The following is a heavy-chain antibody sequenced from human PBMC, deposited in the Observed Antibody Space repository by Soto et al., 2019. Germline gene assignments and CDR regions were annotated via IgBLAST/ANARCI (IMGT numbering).Heavy chain of an antibody. CDR1: GGSFSGYY. D-gene: IGHD2-2*01. Sequence: SETLSLTCAVYGGSFSGYYWSWIRQPPGKGLDRIREINHSGSTNHNPHLKRRVTISVDTSKNQFSIKLSSVTATATSVYYCARGTSPIDPWGQGTLVTVSS. CDR3: ARGTSPIDP. CDR2: INHSGST. J-gene: IGHJ5*02. V-gene: IGHV4-34*01.